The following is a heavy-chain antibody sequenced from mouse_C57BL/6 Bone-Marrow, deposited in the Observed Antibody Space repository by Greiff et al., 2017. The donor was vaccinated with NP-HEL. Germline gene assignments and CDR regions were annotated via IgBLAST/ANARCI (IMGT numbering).Heavy chain of an antibody. Sequence: VQLKESGAELVKPGASVKLSCKASGYTFTEYTIHWVKQRSGQGLEWIGWFHPGSGSIKYNEKFKDKATLTADKSSSTVYMELSRLTSEDSAVYFCARHEGPPYYGSSFYFDYWGQGTTLTVSS. J-gene: IGHJ2*01. D-gene: IGHD1-1*01. CDR2: FHPGSGSI. CDR3: ARHEGPPYYGSSFYFDY. CDR1: GYTFTEYT. V-gene: IGHV1-62-2*01.